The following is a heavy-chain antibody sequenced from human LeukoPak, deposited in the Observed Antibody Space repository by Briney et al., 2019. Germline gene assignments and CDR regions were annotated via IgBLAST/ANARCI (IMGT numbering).Heavy chain of an antibody. J-gene: IGHJ5*02. CDR3: ARALRFLEWLLPDNWFDP. CDR1: GYTFTSYD. Sequence: ASVKVSCKASGYTFTSYDINWVRQATGQGLEWMGWMNPNSGNTGYAQKFQGRVTITRNTSISTAYMELSSLRSEDTAVYYCARALRFLEWLLPDNWFDPWGQGTLVTVSS. CDR2: MNPNSGNT. V-gene: IGHV1-8*03. D-gene: IGHD3-3*01.